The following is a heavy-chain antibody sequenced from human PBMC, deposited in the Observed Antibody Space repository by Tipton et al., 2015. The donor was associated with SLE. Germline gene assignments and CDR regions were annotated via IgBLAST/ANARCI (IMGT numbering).Heavy chain of an antibody. CDR1: GGSISSHY. D-gene: IGHD7-27*01. V-gene: IGHV4-59*11. J-gene: IGHJ4*02. CDR2: IYYSGST. Sequence: TLSLTCTVSGGSISSHYWSWIRQPPGKGLEWIGYIYYSGSTDYNPSLKSRVTISVDTSKNQFSLKLSSVTTADTAVYYCARDDPDDDESDIPGDHWGQGTLVTVSS. CDR3: ARDDPDDDESDIPGDH.